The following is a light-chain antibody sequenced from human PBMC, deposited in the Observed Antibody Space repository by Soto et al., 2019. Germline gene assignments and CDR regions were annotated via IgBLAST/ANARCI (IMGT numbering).Light chain of an antibody. Sequence: QSVLTQPPSASGTPGQRVTISCSGSSSNIGSNYVYWYQQLPGTAPKLLIYRNNQRPSGVPDRFSGSKSGTSASLAISGLRSEDGADYYCAAWDDSLSAVVFGGGTKLTVL. CDR3: AAWDDSLSAVV. CDR1: SSNIGSNY. V-gene: IGLV1-47*01. J-gene: IGLJ2*01. CDR2: RNN.